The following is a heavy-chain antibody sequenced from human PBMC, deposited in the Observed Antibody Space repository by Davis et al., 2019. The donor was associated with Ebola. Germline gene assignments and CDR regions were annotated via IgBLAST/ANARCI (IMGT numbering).Heavy chain of an antibody. CDR1: GFSFSHYG. D-gene: IGHD2-21*01. Sequence: GESLKISCEASGFSFSHYGMYWVRQAPGKGLEWISYVGGGGDHISYGDSVEGRFTISRDDSKNIVYLQMNSLRAEDTAVYYCAKDLLWWSASDVWGQGTTVTVSS. V-gene: IGHV3-48*01. CDR2: VGGGGDHI. CDR3: AKDLLWWSASDV. J-gene: IGHJ6*02.